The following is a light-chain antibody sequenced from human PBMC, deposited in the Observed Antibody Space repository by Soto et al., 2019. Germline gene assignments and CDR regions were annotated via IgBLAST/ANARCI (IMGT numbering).Light chain of an antibody. Sequence: EIVLTQSPGTLSLSPGERVTLYCRASQSVSSNYLAWYQQKPGQAPRLLIYGASSRATCIPDSFSGSGSGTEFTLTISSLQPDDFATYYCQQYNSYWITFGQGTKVDIK. V-gene: IGKV3-20*01. CDR2: GAS. J-gene: IGKJ1*01. CDR3: QQYNSYWIT. CDR1: QSVSSNY.